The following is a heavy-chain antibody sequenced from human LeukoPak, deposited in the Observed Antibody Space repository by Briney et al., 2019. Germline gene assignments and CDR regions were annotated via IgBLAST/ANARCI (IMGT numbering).Heavy chain of an antibody. CDR2: INPNSGGT. Sequence: ASVKVSCKASGYTFTGYYMHWVRQAPGQGLEWMGRINPNSGGTNYAQKFQGRVTMTRDTSITTAYMKLSRLRSDDTAVYYCAREWSYGDYYDCWGQGTLVTVSS. D-gene: IGHD4-17*01. V-gene: IGHV1-2*06. CDR3: AREWSYGDYYDC. J-gene: IGHJ4*02. CDR1: GYTFTGYY.